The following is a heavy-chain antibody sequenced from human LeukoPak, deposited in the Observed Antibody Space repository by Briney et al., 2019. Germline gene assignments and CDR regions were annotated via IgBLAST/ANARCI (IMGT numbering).Heavy chain of an antibody. CDR1: GFTFSSYE. V-gene: IGHV3-21*05. J-gene: IGHJ5*02. CDR3: ARDLAAAGTFGFDP. CDR2: ISSSSSYT. Sequence: GGSLRLSCAASGFTFSSYEMNWVRQAPGKGLEWVSYISSSSSYTNYADSVKGRFTISRDNAKNSLYLQMNSLRAEDTAVYYCARDLAAAGTFGFDPWGQGTLVTVSS. D-gene: IGHD6-13*01.